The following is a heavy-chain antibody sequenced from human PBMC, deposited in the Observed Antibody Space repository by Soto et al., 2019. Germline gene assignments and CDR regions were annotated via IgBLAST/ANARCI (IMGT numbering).Heavy chain of an antibody. CDR3: ARDGALYDSSGYYFLY. V-gene: IGHV1-69*01. J-gene: IGHJ4*02. CDR1: GGTFSSYA. Sequence: QVQLVQSGAEVKKPGSSVKVSCKASGGTFSSYAISWVRQAPGQGLEWMGGIIPMFGKSNYAQKFQGRVTITADESTSTGYMELRSLRSDDTAVYYCARDGALYDSSGYYFLYWGQGTLVAVSS. D-gene: IGHD3-22*01. CDR2: IIPMFGKS.